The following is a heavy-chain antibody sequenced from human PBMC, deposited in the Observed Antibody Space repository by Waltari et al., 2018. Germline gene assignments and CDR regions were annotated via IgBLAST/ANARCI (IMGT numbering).Heavy chain of an antibody. J-gene: IGHJ4*02. CDR2: ISYDGSNK. Sequence: QVQLVVSGGGVVQPGRSLRLPCAASGFTFSSYGMHWVRQAPGKGLEWVAVISYDGSNKYYADSVKGRFTISRDNSKNTLYLQMNSLRAEDTAVYYCAKDGGDCSGGSCYPDYWGQGTLVTVSS. CDR1: GFTFSSYG. V-gene: IGHV3-30*18. CDR3: AKDGGDCSGGSCYPDY. D-gene: IGHD2-15*01.